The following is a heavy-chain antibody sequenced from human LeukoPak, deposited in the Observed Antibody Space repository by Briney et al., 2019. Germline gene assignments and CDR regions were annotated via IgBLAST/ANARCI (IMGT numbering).Heavy chain of an antibody. J-gene: IGHJ4*02. CDR1: GFTFSSYG. CDR2: ISGSGGST. D-gene: IGHD3-22*01. CDR3: AKLGTSSGYSGY. V-gene: IGHV3-23*01. Sequence: GGSLRLSCAASGFTFSSYGMSWVRQAPGKGLEWVSAISGSGGSTYYADSVKGRFTISRDNSKNTLYLQMNSLRAEDTAVYYCAKLGTSSGYSGYWGQGTLVTVSS.